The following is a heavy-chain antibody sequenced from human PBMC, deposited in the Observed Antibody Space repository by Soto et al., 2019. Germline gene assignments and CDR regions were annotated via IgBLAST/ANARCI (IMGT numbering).Heavy chain of an antibody. D-gene: IGHD4-4*01. CDR3: ARDAPEYDYSNPRYYGMDV. V-gene: IGHV1-69*01. Sequence: QGQLVQSGAEVKTPGSSVKVSCKASGRTFSSYAISWVRQAPGQGLEWMGGIIPIFGTANYAQTFQGRVTITADESTSTDYMELSSLRSEDTAVYYCARDAPEYDYSNPRYYGMDVWGQGTTVTVSS. CDR1: GRTFSSYA. CDR2: IIPIFGTA. J-gene: IGHJ6*02.